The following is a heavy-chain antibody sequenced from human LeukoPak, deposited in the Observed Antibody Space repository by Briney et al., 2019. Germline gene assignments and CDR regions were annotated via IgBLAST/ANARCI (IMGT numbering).Heavy chain of an antibody. D-gene: IGHD2-2*01. CDR1: GFTFGTYW. V-gene: IGHV3-7*01. J-gene: IGHJ4*02. CDR2: MKQDGSEK. CDR3: ARIYCSSTTCYRHFDY. Sequence: GGSLRLSCTASGFTFGTYWMTWVRQAPGKGLEWVANMKQDGSEKYYVDSVKGRFTISRDNAKNSLYLQMNSLGAEDTAVYYCARIYCSSTTCYRHFDYWGQGTLVTVPS.